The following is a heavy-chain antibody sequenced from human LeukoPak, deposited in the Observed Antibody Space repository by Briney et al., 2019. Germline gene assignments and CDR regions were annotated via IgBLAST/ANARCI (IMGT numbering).Heavy chain of an antibody. CDR3: ARDSGVDGYIDI. Sequence: ASVKVSCKASGGTFSSYAISWVRQAPGQGLEWMGGIIPIFGTANYAQKFQGGVTITADESTSTAYMELSGLRSEDTAVYYCARDSGVDGYIDIWGQGTMVTVSS. CDR1: GGTFSSYA. CDR2: IIPIFGTA. V-gene: IGHV1-69*13. J-gene: IGHJ3*02. D-gene: IGHD3-10*01.